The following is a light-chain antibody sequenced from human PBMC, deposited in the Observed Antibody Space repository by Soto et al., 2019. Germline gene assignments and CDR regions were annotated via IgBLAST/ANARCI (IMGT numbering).Light chain of an antibody. CDR1: QSVRSD. CDR2: GAS. J-gene: IGKJ2*01. Sequence: EVVMTQSPDIMSVSPGESATLSCRASQSVRSDLAWYQQKPGQAPTLLIYGASTRATGIPARFSGSGSGTEFTLTISSLQSEDFAVYYCEQYNNWYTFGQGTKLEIK. V-gene: IGKV3-15*01. CDR3: EQYNNWYT.